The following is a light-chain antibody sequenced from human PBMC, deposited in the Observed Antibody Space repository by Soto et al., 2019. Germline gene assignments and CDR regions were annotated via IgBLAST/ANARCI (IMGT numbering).Light chain of an antibody. V-gene: IGKV1-27*01. J-gene: IGKJ3*01. CDR3: QKYNTAPFT. Sequence: DIQMTQSPSSLSASVGDRVTITCRASEGISTYLAWYQQKPGTAPKLLIYAASILQSRVPSRFSGSRSGTDFTLTISSLQPEDVGTYYCQKYNTAPFTFGPGSKVDF. CDR1: EGISTY. CDR2: AAS.